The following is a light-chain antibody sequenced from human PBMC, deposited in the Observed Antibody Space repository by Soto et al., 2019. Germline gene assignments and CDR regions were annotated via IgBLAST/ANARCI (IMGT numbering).Light chain of an antibody. V-gene: IGKV1-9*01. CDR2: AAS. CDR3: QQLNSYPLT. Sequence: DIQLTQSPSLLSASVGDRVTITCRASQGISSHLAWYQQKSGKAPKLLMYAASTLQSGVPSRFSGSGSGTECTLTISSLQPEDFATYYCQQLNSYPLTFGGGTKVEIK. CDR1: QGISSH. J-gene: IGKJ4*01.